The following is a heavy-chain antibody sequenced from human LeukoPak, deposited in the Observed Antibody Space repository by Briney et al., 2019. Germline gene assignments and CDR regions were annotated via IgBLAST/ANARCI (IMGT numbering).Heavy chain of an antibody. V-gene: IGHV3-33*01. D-gene: IGHD4-17*01. CDR3: ATIHDYGDYGPGYFDL. J-gene: IGHJ2*01. Sequence: GGSLRLSCAASGFTFSSYGMHWVRQAPGKGLEWVAVIWYDGSNKYYADSVKGRFTISRDNSKNTLYLQMNSLRAEDTAVYYCATIHDYGDYGPGYFDLWGRGTLVTVSS. CDR2: IWYDGSNK. CDR1: GFTFSSYG.